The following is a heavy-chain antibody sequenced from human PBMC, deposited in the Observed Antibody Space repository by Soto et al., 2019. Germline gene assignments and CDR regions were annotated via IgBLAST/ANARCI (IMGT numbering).Heavy chain of an antibody. D-gene: IGHD3-3*01. V-gene: IGHV1-46*01. CDR3: ARVYITIFGVVTGDPYGMGV. CDR1: GYTFTSYY. Sequence: GASVKVSCKASGYTFTSYYMHWVRQAPGQGLEWMGIINPSGGSTSYAQKFQGRVTMTRDTSTSTVYMELSSMRSEDTAVYYCARVYITIFGVVTGDPYGMGVWGQGTTVTVS. CDR2: INPSGGST. J-gene: IGHJ6*02.